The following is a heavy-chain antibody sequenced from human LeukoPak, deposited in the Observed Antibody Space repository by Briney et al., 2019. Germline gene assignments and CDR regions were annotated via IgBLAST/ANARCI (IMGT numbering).Heavy chain of an antibody. CDR1: GFTFSTCV. Sequence: GRSLRLSCAASGFTFSTCVMLWVRQAPGMGLEYVSSIDPNGKTSYYANSVKGRFTISRDNSNNMLYLQMGSLTTEDMAVYYCAAQTTLTGAYDPWGQGTLVTVSS. CDR2: IDPNGKTS. CDR3: AAQTTLTGAYDP. V-gene: IGHV3-64*01. D-gene: IGHD1-20*01. J-gene: IGHJ5*02.